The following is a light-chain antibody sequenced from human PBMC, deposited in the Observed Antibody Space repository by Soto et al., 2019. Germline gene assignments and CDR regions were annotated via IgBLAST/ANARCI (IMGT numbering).Light chain of an antibody. J-gene: IGKJ1*01. CDR3: QQYGSSPT. Sequence: EIVLTQSPGTLSLSPGERATLSCRASQSVSSSYLAWYQQKPGQAPRLLICGASSRATGIPDRFSGSGSGTDFTLTISRLDPEDFAVYYCQQYGSSPTFGQGTKVEIK. V-gene: IGKV3-20*01. CDR1: QSVSSSY. CDR2: GAS.